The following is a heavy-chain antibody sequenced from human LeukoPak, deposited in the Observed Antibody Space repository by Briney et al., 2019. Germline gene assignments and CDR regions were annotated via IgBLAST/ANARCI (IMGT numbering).Heavy chain of an antibody. CDR1: GGSISSYY. Sequence: SETLSLTCTVSGGSISSYYWSWIRQPRGKGLERIGYIYNSGSTNYNPSLNSRVTISVDTSKNQFSLKLSSVTAADTAVYYCARQMYLGGMDVWGQGATVTVSS. D-gene: IGHD2-8*01. J-gene: IGHJ6*02. CDR3: ARQMYLGGMDV. CDR2: IYNSGST. V-gene: IGHV4-59*08.